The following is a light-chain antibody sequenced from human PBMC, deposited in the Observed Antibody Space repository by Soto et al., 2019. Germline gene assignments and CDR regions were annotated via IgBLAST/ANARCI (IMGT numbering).Light chain of an antibody. CDR3: LQHNTYPLT. CDR1: QGITND. CDR2: AAY. V-gene: IGKV1-17*02. J-gene: IGKJ4*01. Sequence: DIPMTQSPSSLSASVGDRVTITCRASQGITNDLGWYQHKPGEAPKRLIYAAYGLQSGVPSRFSGSCSGTDFSLTISNLQPEDFATYYCLQHNTYPLTFGGGTKVEIK.